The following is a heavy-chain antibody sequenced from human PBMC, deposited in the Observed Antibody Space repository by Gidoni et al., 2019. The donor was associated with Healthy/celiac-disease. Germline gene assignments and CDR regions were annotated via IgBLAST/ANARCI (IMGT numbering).Heavy chain of an antibody. Sequence: QVQLQESGPGLVKPSQTLSLTCTVPGGSISSGRYYWSWIRQPAGKGLEWIGRIYTSGSTNYNPSLKSRVTISVDTSKNQFSLKLSSVTAADTAVYYCARDWYYYGSGSYYKTVSNWGQGTLVTVSS. CDR2: IYTSGST. J-gene: IGHJ4*02. V-gene: IGHV4-61*02. D-gene: IGHD3-10*01. CDR3: ARDWYYYGSGSYYKTVSN. CDR1: GGSISSGRYY.